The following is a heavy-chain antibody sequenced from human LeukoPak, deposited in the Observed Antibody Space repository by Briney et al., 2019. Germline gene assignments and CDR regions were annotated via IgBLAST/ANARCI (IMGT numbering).Heavy chain of an antibody. CDR2: IRYDGSNK. CDR1: GFTFSSYG. J-gene: IGHJ4*02. CDR3: ARAKLIAAAVPY. Sequence: GGSLRLSCAASGFTFSSYGMHWVRQAPGKGLEWVAFIRYDGSNKYYADSVKGRFTISRDNSKNTLYLQMNSLRAEDTAVYYCARAKLIAAAVPYWGQGTLVTVSS. D-gene: IGHD6-13*01. V-gene: IGHV3-30*02.